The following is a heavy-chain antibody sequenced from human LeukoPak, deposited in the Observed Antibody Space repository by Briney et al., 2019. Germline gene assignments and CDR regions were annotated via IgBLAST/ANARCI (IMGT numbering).Heavy chain of an antibody. Sequence: ASVKVSCKASGYTFTSYAMHWVRQAPGQRLEWMGWINAGNGNTKYSQKFQGRVTITADESTSTAYMELSSLRSEDTAVYYCARDLSSGYYNWFDPWGQGTLVTVSS. J-gene: IGHJ5*02. CDR2: INAGNGNT. D-gene: IGHD3-22*01. V-gene: IGHV1-3*01. CDR1: GYTFTSYA. CDR3: ARDLSSGYYNWFDP.